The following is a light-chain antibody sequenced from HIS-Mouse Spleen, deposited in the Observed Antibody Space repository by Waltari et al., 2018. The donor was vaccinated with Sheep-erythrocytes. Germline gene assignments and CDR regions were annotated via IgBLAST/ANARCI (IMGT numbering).Light chain of an antibody. CDR1: KLGDKY. CDR3: QAWDSSTVV. Sequence: SYELTQPPSVSVSPGQTASITCSGDKLGDKYACWYQQKPGQSPVLVIYQVSKRPSGVPERVSGSNSGNTSTLTISGTQAMDEADYYCQAWDSSTVVFGGGTKLTVL. J-gene: IGLJ2*01. V-gene: IGLV3-1*01. CDR2: QVS.